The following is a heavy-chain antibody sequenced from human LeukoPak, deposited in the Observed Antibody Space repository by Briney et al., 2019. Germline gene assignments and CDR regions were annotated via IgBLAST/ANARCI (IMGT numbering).Heavy chain of an antibody. CDR1: GGSISSSNW. CDR2: IYHSGST. J-gene: IGHJ2*01. D-gene: IGHD5-18*01. CDR3: ARAVIQLWPHLYFDL. V-gene: IGHV4-4*02. Sequence: SETLSLTCAVSGGSISSSNWWSWVRQPPGKGLEWIGEIYHSGSTNYNPSLKSRVTISVDKSKNQLSMKLSSVTAADTALHYCARAVIQLWPHLYFDLWGRGTLVTVSS.